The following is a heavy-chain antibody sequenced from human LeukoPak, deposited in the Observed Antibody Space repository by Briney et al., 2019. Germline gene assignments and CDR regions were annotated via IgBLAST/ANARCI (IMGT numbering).Heavy chain of an antibody. CDR1: GYTFTSYA. Sequence: GASVKVSCKASGYTFTSYAISWVRQAPGQGLEWMGGIIPIFGTANYAQKFQGRVTITTDESTSTAYMELSSLRSEDTAVYYCAREGDGYPWYFDYWGQGTLVTVSS. V-gene: IGHV1-69*05. D-gene: IGHD5-24*01. CDR2: IIPIFGTA. CDR3: AREGDGYPWYFDY. J-gene: IGHJ4*02.